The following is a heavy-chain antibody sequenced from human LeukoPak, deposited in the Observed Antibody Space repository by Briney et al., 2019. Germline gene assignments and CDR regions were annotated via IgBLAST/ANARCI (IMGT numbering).Heavy chain of an antibody. J-gene: IGHJ4*02. V-gene: IGHV1-24*01. D-gene: IGHD2-2*01. Sequence: GASVKVSCKVSGYTLTELSMHWVRQAPGKGLEWMGGFDPEDGETIYAQKFQRRATMTEDTSTDTAYMELSSLRSEDTAVYYCATGPFLPARPEYFDYWGQGTLVTVSS. CDR3: ATGPFLPARPEYFDY. CDR1: GYTLTELS. CDR2: FDPEDGET.